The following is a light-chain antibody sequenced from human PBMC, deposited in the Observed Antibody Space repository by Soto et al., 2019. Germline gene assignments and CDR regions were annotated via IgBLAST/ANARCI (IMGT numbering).Light chain of an antibody. J-gene: IGLJ1*01. V-gene: IGLV2-14*01. CDR2: EVS. CDR1: SSDIGGYNY. CDR3: SSYSRSGTLYV. Sequence: QSALAQPASVSGSPGQSITISCTGTSSDIGGYNYVSWYQHHPGKAPKLMISEVSNRPSGVSNRFSGSKSGNTASLTISWLQAEDEADYYCSSYSRSGTLYVFGAGTKVTVL.